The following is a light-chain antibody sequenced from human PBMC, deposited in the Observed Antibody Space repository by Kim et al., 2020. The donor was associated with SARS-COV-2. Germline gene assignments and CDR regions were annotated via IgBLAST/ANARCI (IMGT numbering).Light chain of an antibody. Sequence: ELTQPPSASGTPGQRVTISCSGSSSNIGSNYVYWYQQLPGTAPKLLIYRNNQRPSGVPDRFSGSKSGTSASLAISGLRSEDEADCYCAAWDDSLSVVFGGGTQLTVL. CDR3: AAWDDSLSVV. V-gene: IGLV1-47*01. CDR1: SSNIGSNY. CDR2: RNN. J-gene: IGLJ2*01.